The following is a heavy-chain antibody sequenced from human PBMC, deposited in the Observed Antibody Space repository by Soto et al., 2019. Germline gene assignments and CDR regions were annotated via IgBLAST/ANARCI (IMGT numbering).Heavy chain of an antibody. V-gene: IGHV3-23*01. D-gene: IGHD6-19*01. Sequence: GGSLRLSCAASGFTFSNYAMTWVRQAPGKGLEWVSAIGGSGDNTYYGDSVKGRFTISRDNSKNTLYLQMNSLRAEDTALYYCGKDRHRDSSGWYGVFYVSDVWGQGTMVTVSS. CDR1: GFTFSNYA. CDR3: GKDRHRDSSGWYGVFYVSDV. J-gene: IGHJ3*01. CDR2: IGGSGDNT.